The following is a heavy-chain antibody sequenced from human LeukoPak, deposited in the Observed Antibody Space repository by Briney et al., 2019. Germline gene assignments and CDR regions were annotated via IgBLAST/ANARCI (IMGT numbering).Heavy chain of an antibody. D-gene: IGHD1-14*01. CDR1: GFTVITNG. V-gene: IGHV3-53*01. Sequence: PGGSLRLSCAASGFTVITNGMTWVRQAPGKGLEWVPVLYSDGNTKYADSVQGRFTTSRDNSKNTLYLEMNSLSPDDTAVYYCARGVEPLAANTLAYWGQGTLVTVSS. CDR2: LYSDGNT. CDR3: ARGVEPLAANTLAY. J-gene: IGHJ4*02.